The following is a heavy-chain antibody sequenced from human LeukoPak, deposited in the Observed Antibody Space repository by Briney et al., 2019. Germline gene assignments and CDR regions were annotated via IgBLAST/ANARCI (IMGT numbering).Heavy chain of an antibody. V-gene: IGHV1-18*01. CDR2: ISAYNGNT. D-gene: IGHD3-10*01. CDR3: ARVCRYYYGSGSYPNYFDY. J-gene: IGHJ4*02. CDR1: GYTFTSYG. Sequence: ASVKVSCKASGYTFTSYGISWVRQAPGQGLEWMGWISAYNGNTNYAQKLQGRVTMTTDTSMITAYMELRSLRSDDTAVYYCARVCRYYYGSGSYPNYFDYWGQGTLVTVSS.